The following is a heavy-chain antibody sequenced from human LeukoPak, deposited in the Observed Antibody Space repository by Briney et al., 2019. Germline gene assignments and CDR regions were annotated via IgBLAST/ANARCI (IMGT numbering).Heavy chain of an antibody. J-gene: IGHJ3*02. CDR3: ARRYCRGSSCYNTFDI. Sequence: PGGSLRLSCAASGFTFSSYWMSWVRQAPGKGLEWVANIKQDGSEKYYVDSVKGRFTISRDNAKNTLYLQMNSLRAEDTAVYYCARRYCRGSSCYNTFDIWGQGTMVTVSS. V-gene: IGHV3-7*01. D-gene: IGHD2-15*01. CDR1: GFTFSSYW. CDR2: IKQDGSEK.